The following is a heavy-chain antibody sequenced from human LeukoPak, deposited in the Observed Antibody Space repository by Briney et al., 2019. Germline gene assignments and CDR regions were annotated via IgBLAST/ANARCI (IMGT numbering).Heavy chain of an antibody. Sequence: ASVKVSCKASGYTFTSYGISWVRQAPGQGLEWMGWISAYNGNTNYAQKLQGRVTMTTDTSTSTAYMELRSLRSDDTAVYYCARALTYYYDSSGSPFDYWGQGTLVTVSS. D-gene: IGHD3-22*01. CDR2: ISAYNGNT. CDR3: ARALTYYYDSSGSPFDY. J-gene: IGHJ4*02. CDR1: GYTFTSYG. V-gene: IGHV1-18*01.